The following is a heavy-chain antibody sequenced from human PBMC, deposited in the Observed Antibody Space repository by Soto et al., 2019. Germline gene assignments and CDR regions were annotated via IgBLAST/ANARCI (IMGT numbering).Heavy chain of an antibody. CDR3: ARGLSYSNYYYYYYGMDV. V-gene: IGHV4-34*01. Sequence: SETLSLTCVVSGGSLSDYFWSWIRQPPGMALEWIGEINHLGSINYNPSLKSRVTMSVDTSKNHFSLTLNSVTAADTAVYYCARGLSYSNYYYYYYGMDVWGQGTTVTVSS. CDR1: GGSLSDYF. D-gene: IGHD4-4*01. CDR2: INHLGSI. J-gene: IGHJ6*02.